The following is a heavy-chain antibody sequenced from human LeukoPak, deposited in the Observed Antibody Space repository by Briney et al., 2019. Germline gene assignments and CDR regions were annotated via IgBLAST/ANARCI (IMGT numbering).Heavy chain of an antibody. D-gene: IGHD2-15*01. CDR2: IKGDGSEK. J-gene: IGHJ4*02. CDR3: AKSQSHFVVVVAAITPEY. Sequence: GGSLRLSCAASGFTFSDYWMTWVRQAPGKGLEWVANIKGDGSEKYYVDSVKGRFTISRDNAKNSLYLQMNSLRAEDTAVYYCAKSQSHFVVVVAAITPEYWGQGTLVTVSS. V-gene: IGHV3-7*03. CDR1: GFTFSDYW.